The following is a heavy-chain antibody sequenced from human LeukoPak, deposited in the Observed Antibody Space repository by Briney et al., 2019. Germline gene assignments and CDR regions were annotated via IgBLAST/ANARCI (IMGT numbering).Heavy chain of an antibody. CDR3: ARAVAGTHWIDP. CDR2: IDIPGNT. D-gene: IGHD6-19*01. CDR1: GFTLSNYD. Sequence: GGSLRLSCAASGFTLSNYDMHWVRQATGKGLEWVSGIDIPGNTYYPDSVKGRFTMSRESAKNSLYLQMNSLRAGDTAVYYCARAVAGTHWIDPWGQGTLVIVSS. V-gene: IGHV3-13*01. J-gene: IGHJ5*02.